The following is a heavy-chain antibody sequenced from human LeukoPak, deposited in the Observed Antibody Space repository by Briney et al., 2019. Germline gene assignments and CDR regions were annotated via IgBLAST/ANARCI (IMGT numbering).Heavy chain of an antibody. V-gene: IGHV1-18*01. J-gene: IGHJ6*03. Sequence: ASVKVSCKASGYTFTSYGISWVRQAPGQGLEWMGWISAYNGNTNYAQKLQGRVTMTTDTSTSTAYMELWGLRYDDTAVYYCARRREFGESYYMDVWGKGTTLTVSS. CDR3: ARRREFGESYYMDV. D-gene: IGHD3-10*01. CDR2: ISAYNGNT. CDR1: GYTFTSYG.